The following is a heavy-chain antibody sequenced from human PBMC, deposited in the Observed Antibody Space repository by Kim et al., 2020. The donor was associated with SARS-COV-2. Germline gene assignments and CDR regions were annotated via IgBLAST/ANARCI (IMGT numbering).Heavy chain of an antibody. Sequence: GGSLRLSCAASGFTFSSYAMSWVRQAPGKGLEWVSAISGSGGSTYYADSVKGRFTISRDNSKNTLYLQMNSLRAEDTAVYYCAKDRTLYYDFWRCYDRPRDGMDVWGQGTTVTVSS. CDR1: GFTFSSYA. CDR2: ISGSGGST. J-gene: IGHJ6*02. CDR3: AKDRTLYYDFWRCYDRPRDGMDV. D-gene: IGHD3-3*01. V-gene: IGHV3-23*01.